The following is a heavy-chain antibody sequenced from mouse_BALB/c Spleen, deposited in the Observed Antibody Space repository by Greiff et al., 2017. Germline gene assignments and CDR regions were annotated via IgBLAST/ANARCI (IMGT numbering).Heavy chain of an antibody. CDR2: IWGDGST. D-gene: IGHD1-2*01. J-gene: IGHJ4*01. CDR1: GFSLTGYG. CDR3: ARHYYGGTGAMDY. V-gene: IGHV2-6-7*01. Sequence: VQGVESGPGLVAPSQSLSITCTVSGFSLTGYGVNWVRQPPGKGLEWLGMIWGDGSTDYNSALKSRLSISKDNSKSQVFLKMNSLQTDDTARYYCARHYYGGTGAMDYWGQGTSVTVSS.